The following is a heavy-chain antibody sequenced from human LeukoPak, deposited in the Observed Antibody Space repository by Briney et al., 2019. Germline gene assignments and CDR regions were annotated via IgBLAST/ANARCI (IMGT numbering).Heavy chain of an antibody. D-gene: IGHD1-26*01. CDR3: ARDRSRYFDH. CDR2: INPNSGGT. Sequence: ASVKVSCKASGYTFTDYYMHWVRQAPGQGLEWMGWINPNSGGTDYARNFQGRVTMPRDTSISTVYMELSRLTSDDTAVYYCARDRSRYFDHWGQGTLLTVSS. V-gene: IGHV1-2*02. J-gene: IGHJ4*02. CDR1: GYTFTDYY.